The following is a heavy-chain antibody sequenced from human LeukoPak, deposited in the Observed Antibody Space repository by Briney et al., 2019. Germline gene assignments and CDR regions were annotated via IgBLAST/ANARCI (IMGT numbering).Heavy chain of an antibody. J-gene: IGHJ5*02. CDR2: FDPEDGET. Sequence: ASVKVSCKVSGYTLTELSMHWVRQAPGKGLEWMGGFDPEDGETIYAQKFQGRVTITADESTSTAYMELSSLRSEDTAVYYCAIGFMVRGVSTDSFDPWGQGTLVTVSS. D-gene: IGHD3-10*01. CDR3: AIGFMVRGVSTDSFDP. V-gene: IGHV1-24*01. CDR1: GYTLTELS.